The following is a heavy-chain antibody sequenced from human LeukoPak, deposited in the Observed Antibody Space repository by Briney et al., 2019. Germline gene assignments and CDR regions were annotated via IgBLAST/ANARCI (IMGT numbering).Heavy chain of an antibody. CDR1: GFTFSSYG. J-gene: IGHJ3*02. CDR3: TRETSNAFDI. Sequence: GGSLRLSCAASGFTFSSYGMSWVRQAPGKGLEWVSIISGSGGSTYYADSVKRRFTISRDNAKNTLYLQMNSLRAEDTAVYYCTRETSNAFDIWGQGTMVTVSS. V-gene: IGHV3-23*01. CDR2: ISGSGGST.